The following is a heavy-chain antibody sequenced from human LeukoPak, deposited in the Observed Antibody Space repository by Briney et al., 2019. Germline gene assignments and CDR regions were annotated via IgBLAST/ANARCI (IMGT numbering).Heavy chain of an antibody. CDR2: IYYSGST. J-gene: IGHJ5*02. CDR3: ARDLSGDYGPNWFDP. CDR1: GGSISSYY. Sequence: SETLSLTCTVSGGSISSYYWSWLRQPPGKGLEWLGYIYYSGSTNYNPSLKGRVTISVDTSKNQFSLKLSSVTAADTAVYYCARDLSGDYGPNWFDPWGQGTLVTVSS. V-gene: IGHV4-59*01. D-gene: IGHD4-17*01.